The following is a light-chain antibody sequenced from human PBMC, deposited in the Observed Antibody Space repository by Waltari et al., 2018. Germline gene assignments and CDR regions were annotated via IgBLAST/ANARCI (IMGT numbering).Light chain of an antibody. V-gene: IGKV3-15*01. CDR1: QRFKDH. CDR3: QQYTEWPPLT. Sequence: EIVMTQSPATLSVSPGERVTLSCRASQRFKDHLAWYQQGPGQAPRLLIYGASTRATGIPARFSGSGFGTEFTLTIVSLQSEDFGVYYCQQYTEWPPLTFGGGTTVDIK. J-gene: IGKJ4*01. CDR2: GAS.